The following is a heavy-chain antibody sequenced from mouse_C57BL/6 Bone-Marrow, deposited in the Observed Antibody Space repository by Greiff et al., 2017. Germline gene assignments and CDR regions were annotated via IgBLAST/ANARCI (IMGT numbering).Heavy chain of an antibody. CDR2: IYPGNSDT. J-gene: IGHJ2*01. CDR1: GYTFTSYW. V-gene: IGHV1-5*01. D-gene: IGHD2-3*01. Sequence: VQLMESGTVLARPGASVKLSCKTSGYTFTSYWMHWVKQRPGQGLEWIGAIYPGNSDTSYNQKFKGKAKLTAVTSASTAYMELSSLTTEDSAFYYCTSVDGYPVFDYGGQGTTLTVSS. CDR3: TSVDGYPVFDY.